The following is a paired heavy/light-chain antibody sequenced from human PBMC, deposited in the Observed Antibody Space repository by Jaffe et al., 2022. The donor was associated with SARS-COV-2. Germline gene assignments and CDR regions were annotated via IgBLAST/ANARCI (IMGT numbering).Light chain of an antibody. V-gene: IGKV3-20*01. CDR2: GAS. J-gene: IGKJ1*01. CDR1: QTVSSRY. Sequence: EVVLAQSPGTLSLSPGERVTLSCRASQTVSSRYLAWYQQKPGQAPRLLIYGASNRATGVPDRFSGSGSGTDFSLTINRLEPEDFAVYYCQQYGSSAWTFGQGTKVEIK. CDR3: QQYGSSAWT.
Heavy chain of an antibody. Sequence: QVQLVQSGAEVREPGASVKVSCKTSGYTFSRYGINWVRQAPGQGLEWMGWITAYNLNTNYAEKFQGRVTITTDTSTSTAYMELRSLESDDTAVYYCATELYAPYWGQGTLVTVSS. J-gene: IGHJ4*02. D-gene: IGHD3-16*01. CDR3: ATELYAPY. CDR1: GYTFSRYG. CDR2: ITAYNLNT. V-gene: IGHV1-18*01.